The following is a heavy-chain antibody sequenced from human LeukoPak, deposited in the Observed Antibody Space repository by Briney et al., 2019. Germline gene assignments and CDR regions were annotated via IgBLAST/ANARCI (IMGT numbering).Heavy chain of an antibody. V-gene: IGHV4-38-2*02. CDR2: FSHSGST. J-gene: IGHJ6*03. Sequence: PSETLSLTCIVSDYSISSAYCWGWIRQPPGKGLEWIGSFSHSGSTYYNPSLKSRVTISVDTSKNQFSLKLSSVTAADTAVYYCARLGYSSSWYEDPSYYYYMDVWGKGTTVTVSS. CDR3: ARLGYSSSWYEDPSYYYYMDV. CDR1: DYSISSAYC. D-gene: IGHD6-13*01.